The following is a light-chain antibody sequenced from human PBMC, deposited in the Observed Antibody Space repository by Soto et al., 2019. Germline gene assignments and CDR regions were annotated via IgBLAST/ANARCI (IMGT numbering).Light chain of an antibody. V-gene: IGKV3-20*01. CDR2: GAS. CDR1: QSVSSY. CDR3: QQYGSSGT. Sequence: ENVLTQSPATLSLSPGERATLSCRASQSVSSYLAWYQQKPGQAPRLLIYGASSRATGIPDRFSGSGSGTDFTLTISRLEPEDFAVYYCQQYGSSGTFGQGTKVDIK. J-gene: IGKJ1*01.